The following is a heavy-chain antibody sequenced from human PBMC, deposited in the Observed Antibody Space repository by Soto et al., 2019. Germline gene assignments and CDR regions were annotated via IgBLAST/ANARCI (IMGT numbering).Heavy chain of an antibody. CDR1: GGTFSSYA. Sequence: ASVKVSCKASGGTFSSYAISWVRQAPGQGLEWMGGIIPIFGTANYAQKFQCRVTITADESTSTAYMELSSLRSEDTAVYYCASTENYYDSSGYYYVAFDIWGQGTMVTVSS. CDR2: IIPIFGTA. CDR3: ASTENYYDSSGYYYVAFDI. V-gene: IGHV1-69*13. D-gene: IGHD3-22*01. J-gene: IGHJ3*02.